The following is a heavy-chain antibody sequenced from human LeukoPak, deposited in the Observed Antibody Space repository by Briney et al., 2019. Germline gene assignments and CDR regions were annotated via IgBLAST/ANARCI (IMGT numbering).Heavy chain of an antibody. D-gene: IGHD1-26*01. Sequence: PGGSLRLSCSASGFTFSSYGMNWVRQALGKGLEWVAVISYDGSNTYYADSVKGRFTISRDNSKNTLYLHMNSLRAEDTAVYYCARDSPYSGNYSPIDYWGQGTLVTVSS. V-gene: IGHV3-30*03. CDR2: ISYDGSNT. CDR3: ARDSPYSGNYSPIDY. CDR1: GFTFSSYG. J-gene: IGHJ4*02.